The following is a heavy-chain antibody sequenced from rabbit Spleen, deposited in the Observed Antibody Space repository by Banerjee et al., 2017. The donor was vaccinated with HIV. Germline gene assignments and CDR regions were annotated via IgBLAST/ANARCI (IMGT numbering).Heavy chain of an antibody. Sequence: QSLEESGGDLVKPGASLTLTCTASGFSFTYSDYLCWVRQPPGKGPEWIACVAAGVSFISYYATWAKGRFTISKTSSTTVTLQMTRLTAADTATYFCVRDQAGDADYGPYYLNLWGPGTLVTVS. D-gene: IGHD2-1*01. CDR2: VAAGVSFIS. V-gene: IGHV1S40*01. J-gene: IGHJ4*01. CDR3: VRDQAGDADYGPYYLNL. CDR1: GFSFTYSDY.